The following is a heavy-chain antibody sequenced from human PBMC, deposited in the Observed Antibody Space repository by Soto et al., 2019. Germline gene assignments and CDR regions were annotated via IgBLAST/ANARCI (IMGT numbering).Heavy chain of an antibody. D-gene: IGHD3-10*01. CDR2: ISSSSSYI. Sequence: GGSMRLSCAASGFTFRIYRMNLVRQAPGKGLEWVSSISSSSSYIYYADSVKGRFTISRDNAKNSLYLQMNSLRAEDTAVYYCAREGTLHYYRSGSYSPLDYWGQGTLVTVSS. CDR1: GFTFRIYR. CDR3: AREGTLHYYRSGSYSPLDY. J-gene: IGHJ4*02. V-gene: IGHV3-21*01.